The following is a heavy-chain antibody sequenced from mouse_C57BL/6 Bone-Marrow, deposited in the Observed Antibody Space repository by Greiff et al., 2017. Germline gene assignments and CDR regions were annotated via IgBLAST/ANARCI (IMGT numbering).Heavy chain of an antibody. Sequence: QVHVKQSGAELVRPGASVTLSCKASGYTFTDYEMHWVKQTTVHGLEWIGAIDPETGGTASNQKFKGKAILTADKSSSTAYMELRSLTSEDSAVYYCTRDGYCYAMDYWGQGTSVTVSS. D-gene: IGHD2-3*01. J-gene: IGHJ4*01. CDR1: GYTFTDYE. CDR2: IDPETGGT. CDR3: TRDGYCYAMDY. V-gene: IGHV1-15*01.